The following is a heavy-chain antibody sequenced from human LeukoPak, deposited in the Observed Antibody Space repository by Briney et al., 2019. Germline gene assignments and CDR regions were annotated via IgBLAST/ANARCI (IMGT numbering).Heavy chain of an antibody. V-gene: IGHV3-21*01. CDR3: ARALTGAGTDWYFDL. Sequence: KAGGSLRLSCAVSRFTVSTYSMSWVRQAQGEGIEWVSSIRSSGSYRSARDSWEGRFTTTRDNAKNTLYQQMNSLRSEDTAVYYCARALTGAGTDWYFDLWGRGTLVTVSS. J-gene: IGHJ2*01. D-gene: IGHD6-19*01. CDR1: RFTVSTYS. CDR2: IRSSGSYR.